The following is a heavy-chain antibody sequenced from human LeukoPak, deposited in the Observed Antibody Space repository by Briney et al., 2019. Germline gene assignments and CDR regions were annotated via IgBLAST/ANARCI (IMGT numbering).Heavy chain of an antibody. CDR2: IKQDGSTK. V-gene: IGHV3-7*01. CDR3: ARDTDGSLDY. D-gene: IGHD1-26*01. Sequence: GGSLRLSCAASGFTLTNSWMAWVRQAPGKGVEWVANIKQDGSTKHYADSLKGRFTISRDNPKNSLYLQMNSLRADDTAVYYCARDTDGSLDYWGQGILVTVAS. CDR1: GFTLTNSW. J-gene: IGHJ4*02.